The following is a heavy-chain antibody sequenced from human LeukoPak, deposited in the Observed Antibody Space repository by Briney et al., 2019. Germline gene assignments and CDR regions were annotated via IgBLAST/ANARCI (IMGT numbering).Heavy chain of an antibody. Sequence: KTGGSLRLSCAASGFTFSSYGMNWVRQAPGKGLEWVSSVSSSSSYIYYADSVKGRFTISRDNAKNSLSLQMNSLRAEDTAVYYCVSNLDSYYYYYMDVWGKGTTVTVSS. CDR1: GFTFSSYG. CDR2: VSSSSSYI. J-gene: IGHJ6*03. CDR3: VSNLDSYYYYYMDV. D-gene: IGHD3/OR15-3a*01. V-gene: IGHV3-21*01.